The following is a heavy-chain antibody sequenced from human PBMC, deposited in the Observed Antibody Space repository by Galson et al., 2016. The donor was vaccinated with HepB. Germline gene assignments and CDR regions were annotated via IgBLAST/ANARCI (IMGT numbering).Heavy chain of an antibody. Sequence: SVKVSCKASGYILTGYYLHWVRQAPGQGLEWMGRINPDSGVTNYEQNFQGRVTMTRDTSISTVYLELRRLYTAETAVYYCARDSTAKAGPYCDPDCYPRAYDTFEIWGQGTTVSVSS. CDR3: ARDSTAKAGPYCDPDCYPRAYDTFEI. V-gene: IGHV1-2*06. D-gene: IGHD2-21*02. J-gene: IGHJ3*02. CDR2: INPDSGVT. CDR1: GYILTGYY.